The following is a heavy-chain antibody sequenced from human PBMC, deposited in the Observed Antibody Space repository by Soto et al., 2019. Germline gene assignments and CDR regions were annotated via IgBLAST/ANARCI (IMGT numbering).Heavy chain of an antibody. Sequence: GASVKVSCKASGYTFTSYYMHWVRQAPGQGLEWMGIINPSGGSTSYAQKFQGRVTMTRDTSTSTVYMELSSLRSEDTAVYYCARASDSPYDSSGYYPIWGQGTLVTVSS. CDR3: ARASDSPYDSSGYYPI. CDR1: GYTFTSYY. V-gene: IGHV1-46*01. D-gene: IGHD3-22*01. CDR2: INPSGGST. J-gene: IGHJ4*02.